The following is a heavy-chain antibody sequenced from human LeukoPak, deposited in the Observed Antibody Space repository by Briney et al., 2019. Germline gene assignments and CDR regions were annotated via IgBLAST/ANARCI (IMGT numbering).Heavy chain of an antibody. J-gene: IGHJ4*01. D-gene: IGHD2-2*01. CDR1: GFTFSRYS. Sequence: GGSLRLSCGTSGFTFSRYSMNWVRQAPGKGLEWVSYITSSSDIIYYADSVKGRFTISRDNAKNSVYLQMNSLRAEDTAVYYCARAAPYDCSSTACTLMDYWGHGTLVTVSS. V-gene: IGHV3-48*01. CDR3: ARAAPYDCSSTACTLMDY. CDR2: ITSSSDII.